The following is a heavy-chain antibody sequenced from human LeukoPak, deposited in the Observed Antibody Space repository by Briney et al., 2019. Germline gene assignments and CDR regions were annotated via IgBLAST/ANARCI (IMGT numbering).Heavy chain of an antibody. CDR3: ARENNFVPSSYDSSGPLDY. Sequence: GGSLRLSCAASGFTFSSYGMHWVRQAPGKGLEWVAVISYDGSNKYYADSVKGRFTISRDNSKNTLYLQMNSLRAEDTAVYYCARENNFVPSSYDSSGPLDYWGQGTLVTVSS. CDR1: GFTFSSYG. J-gene: IGHJ4*02. V-gene: IGHV3-30*03. CDR2: ISYDGSNK. D-gene: IGHD3-22*01.